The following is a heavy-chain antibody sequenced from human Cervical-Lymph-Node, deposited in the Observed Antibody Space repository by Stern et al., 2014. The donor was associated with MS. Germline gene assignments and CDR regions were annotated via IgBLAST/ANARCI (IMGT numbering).Heavy chain of an antibody. CDR3: ARDNRHYDSSGYYFDY. Sequence: QVQLVQSGAEVKKPGSSVKVSCKASGGTFNIYAINWVRQAPGQGLEWMGGIIPIVGSANYAQKFQVRVAITADESTKTVHMELSSLRVEDTAIYYCARDNRHYDSSGYYFDYWGQGTLVTVSS. V-gene: IGHV1-69*01. D-gene: IGHD3-22*01. J-gene: IGHJ4*02. CDR1: GGTFNIYA. CDR2: IIPIVGSA.